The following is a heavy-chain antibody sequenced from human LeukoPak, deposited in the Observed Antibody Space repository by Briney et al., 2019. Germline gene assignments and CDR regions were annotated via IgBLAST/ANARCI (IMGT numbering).Heavy chain of an antibody. CDR3: AKDYDSGGYYDYFDY. J-gene: IGHJ4*02. D-gene: IGHD3-22*01. CDR2: ISGSGGST. CDR1: GFTFSSYA. Sequence: PGGSLRLSCAASGFTFSSYAMSWVRQAPGKGLEWVSAISGSGGSTHYADSVKGRFPISRDKSKNTLYLQMSSLRAEDTAVYYCAKDYDSGGYYDYFDYWGQGTLVTVSS. V-gene: IGHV3-23*01.